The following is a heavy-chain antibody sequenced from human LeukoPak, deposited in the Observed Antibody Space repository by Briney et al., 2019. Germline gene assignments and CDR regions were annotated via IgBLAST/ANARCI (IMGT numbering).Heavy chain of an antibody. CDR1: GFTVSSNY. CDR2: IYSGGST. V-gene: IGHV3-53*01. J-gene: IGHJ6*02. D-gene: IGHD1-1*01. CDR3: ARGGTLVYYYGMDV. Sequence: GGSLRLSCAASGFTVSSNYMSWVRQAPGKGLEWVSVIYSGGSTYYADSVKGRFTISRDNSKNTLYLQMNSLRAEDTAVYYCARGGTLVYYYGMDVWGQGTTVTVSS.